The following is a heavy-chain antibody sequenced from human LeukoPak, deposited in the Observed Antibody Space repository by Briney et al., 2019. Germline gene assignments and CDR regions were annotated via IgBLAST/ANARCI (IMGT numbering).Heavy chain of an antibody. CDR1: GGSFSGYY. V-gene: IGHV4-34*01. Sequence: KPSETLSLTCAVYGGSFSGYYWSWIRQPPGKGLEWIGEINHSGSTNYNPSLKGRVTISVDTSKNQFSLKLSSVTAADTAVYYCASSTFGGVIVSDAFDIWGQGTMVTVSS. CDR3: ASSTFGGVIVSDAFDI. D-gene: IGHD3-16*02. J-gene: IGHJ3*02. CDR2: INHSGST.